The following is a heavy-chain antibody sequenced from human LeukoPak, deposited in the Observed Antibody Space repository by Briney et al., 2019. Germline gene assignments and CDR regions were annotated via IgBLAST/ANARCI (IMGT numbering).Heavy chain of an antibody. D-gene: IGHD3-3*01. J-gene: IGHJ4*02. CDR3: AKATYYDFWSGPDY. CDR2: ISGSGGST. Sequence: PGGSLRLSCAASGFTFSSYAMSWVRQAAGKGLEWVSAISGSGGSTYYADSVKGRFTISRDNSKNTLYLQMNSLRAEDTAVYYCAKATYYDFWSGPDYWGQGTLVTVSS. CDR1: GFTFSSYA. V-gene: IGHV3-23*01.